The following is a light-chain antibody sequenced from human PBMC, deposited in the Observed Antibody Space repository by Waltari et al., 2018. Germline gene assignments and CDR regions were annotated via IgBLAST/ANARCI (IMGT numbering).Light chain of an antibody. CDR2: KAN. CDR1: SGSLSTTSY. Sequence: QTVVTQEPSLSVSPGGTVPLTCALSSGSLSTTSYATGYQQTPGQAPRTLVYKANARSSGVPDRFSGSILGNTAALTITGAQADDESDYYCALYMGSGIWVFGGGTRLTVL. J-gene: IGLJ3*02. CDR3: ALYMGSGIWV. V-gene: IGLV8-61*01.